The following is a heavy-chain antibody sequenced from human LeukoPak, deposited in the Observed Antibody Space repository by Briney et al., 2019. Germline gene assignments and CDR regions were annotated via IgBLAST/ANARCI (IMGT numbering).Heavy chain of an antibody. CDR3: ASAAVGGLLAYYYYGMDV. CDR2: IIPIFGTA. J-gene: IGHJ6*02. CDR1: GCTFSSYA. Sequence: ASVKVSCKASGCTFSSYAISWVRQAPGQGLEWMGGIIPIFGTANYAQKFQGRVTISADESTSTAYMELSSLRSEGTAVYYCASAAVGGLLAYYYYGMDVWGQGTTVTVSS. V-gene: IGHV1-69*13. D-gene: IGHD6-25*01.